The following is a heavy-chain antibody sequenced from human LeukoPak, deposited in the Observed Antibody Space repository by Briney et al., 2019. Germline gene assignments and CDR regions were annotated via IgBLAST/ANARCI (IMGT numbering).Heavy chain of an antibody. J-gene: IGHJ4*02. Sequence: PGGSLRLSCAASGLTFRDYYMSWLRQAPGKGLEWVSFISSSGSTMYYADSVKGRFTISRDNAMNSLYLQMSSLGAEDTAVYYCARLYNWNDFDYWGQGTLVTVSS. D-gene: IGHD1-1*01. V-gene: IGHV3-11*01. CDR2: ISSSGSTM. CDR3: ARLYNWNDFDY. CDR1: GLTFRDYY.